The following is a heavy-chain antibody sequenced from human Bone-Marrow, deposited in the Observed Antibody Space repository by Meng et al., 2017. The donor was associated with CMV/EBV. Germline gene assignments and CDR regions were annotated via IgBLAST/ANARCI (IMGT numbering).Heavy chain of an antibody. V-gene: IGHV3-43D*03. CDR3: PKADHSSGWRDGVDY. CDR2: ISWDGGST. Sequence: GGSLRLSCAASGFTFDDYAMHWVRQAPGKGLEWVSLISWDGGSTYYADSVKGRFTISRDNSKNSLYLQMNSLRAEDTALYYCPKADHSSGWRDGVDYWGQGTLVTVSS. CDR1: GFTFDDYA. J-gene: IGHJ4*02. D-gene: IGHD6-19*01.